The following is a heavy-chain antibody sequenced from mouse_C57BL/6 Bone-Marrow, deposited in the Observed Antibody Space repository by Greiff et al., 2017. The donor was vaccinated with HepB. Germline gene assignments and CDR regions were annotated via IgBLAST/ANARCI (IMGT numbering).Heavy chain of an antibody. CDR1: GYTFTSYW. CDR2: IYPSDSET. CDR3: ARAFMTTVVADY. Sequence: VQLQQPGAELVRPGSSVKLSCKASGYTFTSYWMDWVKQRPGQGLEWIGNIYPSDSETHYNQKFKDKATLTVDKSSSTAYMQLSSLTSEDSAVSYCARAFMTTVVADYWGRGTTLTVSS. D-gene: IGHD1-1*01. V-gene: IGHV1-61*01. J-gene: IGHJ2*01.